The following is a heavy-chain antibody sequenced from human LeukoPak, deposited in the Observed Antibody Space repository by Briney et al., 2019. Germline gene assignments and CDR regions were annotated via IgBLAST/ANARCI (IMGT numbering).Heavy chain of an antibody. CDR3: ARDIAVSGNYFDY. V-gene: IGHV3-11*06. CDR1: GFTFSDYF. Sequence: PGGSLTLSCAASGFTFSDYFMTWIRQAPGKGLEWVSYISSSSSNTNYADSVKGRFTISRDNAKNSLSLQMNSLRAEDTAVYYCARDIAVSGNYFDYWGQGTLVTVSS. J-gene: IGHJ4*02. CDR2: ISSSSSNT. D-gene: IGHD6-19*01.